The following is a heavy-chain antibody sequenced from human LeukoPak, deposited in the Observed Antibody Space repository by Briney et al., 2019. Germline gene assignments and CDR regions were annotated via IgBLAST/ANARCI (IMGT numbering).Heavy chain of an antibody. CDR3: AKGGQDYCSGGSCYPYYYYGTDV. D-gene: IGHD2-15*01. CDR1: GFTFSSYA. Sequence: GSLRLSCAASGFTFSSYAMSWVRQAPGKGLQWVSAISGSGGSTYYADSVKGRFTISRDNSKNTLYLQMNSLRAEDTAVYYCAKGGQDYCSGGSCYPYYYYGTDVWGQGTTVTVSS. V-gene: IGHV3-23*01. CDR2: ISGSGGST. J-gene: IGHJ6*02.